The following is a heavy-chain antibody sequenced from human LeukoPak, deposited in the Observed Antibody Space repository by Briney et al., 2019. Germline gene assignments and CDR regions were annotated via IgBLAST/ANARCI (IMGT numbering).Heavy chain of an antibody. Sequence: ASVKVSCKASGYTFTGYYMHWVRQAPGQGLEWMGWINPNSGGTNYAQKFQGRVTMTRDTSISTAYMELSRLRSDDTAVYYCARARYYGSGYPISLGYWGQGTLVTVSS. CDR2: INPNSGGT. CDR3: ARARYYGSGYPISLGY. D-gene: IGHD3-22*01. CDR1: GYTFTGYY. J-gene: IGHJ4*02. V-gene: IGHV1-2*02.